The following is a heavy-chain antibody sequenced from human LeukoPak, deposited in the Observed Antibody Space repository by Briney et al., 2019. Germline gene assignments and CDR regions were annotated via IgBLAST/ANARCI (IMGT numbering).Heavy chain of an antibody. CDR1: GFTFSDYN. CDR3: ARGRSSYYYDSSARWGY. D-gene: IGHD3-22*01. J-gene: IGHJ4*02. Sequence: GGSLRLSCAASGFTFSDYNMRWIRQAPGKGLEWVSSISRSGSTKYYADSVKGRFTISRDNAKNSLYLQMNSLRAEDTAVYYCARGRSSYYYDSSARWGYWGQGTLVTVSS. V-gene: IGHV3-11*04. CDR2: ISRSGSTK.